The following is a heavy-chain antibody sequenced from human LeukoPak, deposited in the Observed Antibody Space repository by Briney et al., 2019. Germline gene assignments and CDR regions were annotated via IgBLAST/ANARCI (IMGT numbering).Heavy chain of an antibody. CDR3: ARGDCSSTSCYVAGRQNAFDI. V-gene: IGHV6-1*01. CDR2: TYYRSKWYN. J-gene: IGHJ3*02. D-gene: IGHD2-2*01. Sequence: SQTLSLTCAISGDSVSSNSAAWNWIRQSPSRGLEWLGRTYYRSKWYNDYAVSVKSRITMNPDTSKNQFSLQLNSVTPEDTAVYYCARGDCSSTSCYVAGRQNAFDIWGQGTMVTVSS. CDR1: GDSVSSNSAA.